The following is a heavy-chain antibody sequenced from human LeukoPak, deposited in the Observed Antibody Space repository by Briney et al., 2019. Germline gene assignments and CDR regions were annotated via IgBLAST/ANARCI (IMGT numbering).Heavy chain of an antibody. D-gene: IGHD6-13*01. CDR3: AKSDSYTASWYDY. J-gene: IGHJ4*02. CDR1: GLTFSSYA. CDR2: VSGSGGST. Sequence: GGSLRLSCVASGLTFSSYAMSWVRQAPGGGLEWVSGVSGSGGSTYYADSVKGRFTISRDNSKNTLYLQMNSLRVEDTAVYYCAKSDSYTASWYDYWGQGTLVTVSS. V-gene: IGHV3-23*01.